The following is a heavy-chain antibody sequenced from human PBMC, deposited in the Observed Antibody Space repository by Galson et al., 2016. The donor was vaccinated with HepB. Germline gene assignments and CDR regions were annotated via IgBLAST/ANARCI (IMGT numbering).Heavy chain of an antibody. CDR2: IWYDGSNK. CDR3: ASSPGYDILTVYSDY. D-gene: IGHD3-9*01. CDR1: GFTFSSYG. V-gene: IGHV3-33*01. Sequence: SLRLSCAASGFTFSSYGMHWVRQAPGKGLEWVAVIWYDGSNKYYADSVKGRFTISRDNSKNTLDLQMNSLRAEDTAVYYCASSPGYDILTVYSDYWGQGTLVTVSS. J-gene: IGHJ4*02.